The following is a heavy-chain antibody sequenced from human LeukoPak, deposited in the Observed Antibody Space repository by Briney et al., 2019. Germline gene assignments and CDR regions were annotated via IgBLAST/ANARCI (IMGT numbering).Heavy chain of an antibody. V-gene: IGHV3-23*01. J-gene: IGHJ4*02. CDR2: ISGSGGST. D-gene: IGHD6-13*01. CDR3: ARAGIAAFNY. Sequence: PGGSLRLSCAASGFTFSSYAMSWVRQAPGKGLEWVSAISGSGGSTYYADSVKGRFTISRDNAKNSLYLQMNSLRAEDTAVYYCARAGIAAFNYWGQGTLVTVSS. CDR1: GFTFSSYA.